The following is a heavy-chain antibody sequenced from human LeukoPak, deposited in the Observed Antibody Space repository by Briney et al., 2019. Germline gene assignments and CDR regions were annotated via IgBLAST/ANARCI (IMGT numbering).Heavy chain of an antibody. J-gene: IGHJ4*02. CDR1: GYTFTGYY. D-gene: IGHD3-10*01. CDR2: INPNTGGT. Sequence: ASVKVSCKASGYTFTGYYMHWVRQAPGQGLEWMGWINPNTGGTNYAQEFQGRVTMTRDTSISTAYMELSRLRSDDTAVYYCARAIIMVRGVDYWGQGTLVTVSS. CDR3: ARAIIMVRGVDY. V-gene: IGHV1-2*02.